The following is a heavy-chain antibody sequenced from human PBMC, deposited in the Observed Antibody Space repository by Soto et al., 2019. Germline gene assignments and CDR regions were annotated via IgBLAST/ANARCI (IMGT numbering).Heavy chain of an antibody. CDR3: TRGPPRVQWFDP. V-gene: IGHV4-61*01. Sequence: PAETLSLTCAVSVGAVSSGTYYWVWIRQPPGKGLEWIGHIYFTGSTNYNPSLKSRVTMSLDTSRNQFSLKLSSVTAADTAVYYCTRGPPRVQWFDPWGLGTLVTVSS. CDR2: IYFTGST. CDR1: VGAVSSGTYY. J-gene: IGHJ5*02.